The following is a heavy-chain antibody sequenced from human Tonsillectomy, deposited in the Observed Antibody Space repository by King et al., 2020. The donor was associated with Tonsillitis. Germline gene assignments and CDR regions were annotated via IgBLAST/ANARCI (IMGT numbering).Heavy chain of an antibody. CDR2: ISGSGGST. J-gene: IGHJ4*02. CDR3: AVGSGYSGYDYVYFDY. Sequence: VQLVESGGGLVQPGGSLRLYCAASGFTFMTFAMSWVRQAPGKGLEWVSTISGSGGSTYYADSVKGRFTISRDNSKTTLYLQMNSLRAADTAVYYCAVGSGYSGYDYVYFDYWGQGTLVTVSS. V-gene: IGHV3-23*04. D-gene: IGHD5-12*01. CDR1: GFTFMTFA.